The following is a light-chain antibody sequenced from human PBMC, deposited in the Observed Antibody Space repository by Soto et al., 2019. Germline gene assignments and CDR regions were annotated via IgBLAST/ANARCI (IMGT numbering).Light chain of an antibody. Sequence: AIQMTQSPSSLSASVGDTVTITCRASQGIRNDLGWYQRKPGKAPKLLIYATSSLQSGVPSRFSGSGSGTDFTLTISSLQPEDFATYYCLQDHNYPLTFGGGTKVEIK. J-gene: IGKJ4*01. CDR1: QGIRND. V-gene: IGKV1-6*01. CDR2: ATS. CDR3: LQDHNYPLT.